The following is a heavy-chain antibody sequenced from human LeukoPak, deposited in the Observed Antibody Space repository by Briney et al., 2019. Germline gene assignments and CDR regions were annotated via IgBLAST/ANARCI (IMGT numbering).Heavy chain of an antibody. V-gene: IGHV3-30*09. CDR3: ARAKRNGFDI. J-gene: IGHJ3*02. CDR2: ISYDGSNK. CDR1: GFTFSSYA. Sequence: PGGSLRLSCAASGFTFSSYAMHWVRQAPGKGLEWVALISYDGSNKDYADSVKGRFAISRDNSKNTLYLEMNSLRAEDKAVYYCARAKRNGFDIWGQGTMVTVSS.